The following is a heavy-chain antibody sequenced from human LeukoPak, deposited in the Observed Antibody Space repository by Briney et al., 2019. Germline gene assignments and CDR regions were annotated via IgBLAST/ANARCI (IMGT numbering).Heavy chain of an antibody. J-gene: IGHJ5*02. V-gene: IGHV4-39*02. Sequence: PSETLSLTCTVSGGSISSSSYYWGWIRQPPGKGLEWIGSIYYSGSTYYNPSLKSRVTISVDTSKNQFSLKLSSVSAADTAVYYCARELHGDYLNWLDPWGQGTLVTVSS. CDR2: IYYSGST. D-gene: IGHD4-17*01. CDR3: ARELHGDYLNWLDP. CDR1: GGSISSSSYY.